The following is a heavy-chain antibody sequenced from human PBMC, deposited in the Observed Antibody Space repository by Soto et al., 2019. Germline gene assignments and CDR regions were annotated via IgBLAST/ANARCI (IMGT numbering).Heavy chain of an antibody. J-gene: IGHJ6*02. Sequence: GESLKIACKGSEYRFNSYWIGCVLHMPGKGLEWIGMIYPCDSDTTYNPSFEGQVTMSVDKSISTAYLQWSSLKASDSATYYCARQGSNGAYVYFPMDVWGQGTTVTVSS. CDR2: IYPCDSDT. V-gene: IGHV5-51*01. D-gene: IGHD3-16*01. CDR1: EYRFNSYW. CDR3: ARQGSNGAYVYFPMDV.